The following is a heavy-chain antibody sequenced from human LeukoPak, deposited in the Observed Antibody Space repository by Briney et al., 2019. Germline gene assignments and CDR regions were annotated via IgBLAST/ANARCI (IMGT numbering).Heavy chain of an antibody. J-gene: IGHJ6*03. CDR1: GFTFSSYS. CDR3: ARGPGQYRLPYYYYYMDV. V-gene: IGHV3-21*01. CDR2: IGSSSSYI. D-gene: IGHD2-2*01. Sequence: GGSLRLSCAASGFTFSSYSMNWVRQAPGKGLEWVSSIGSSSSYIYYADSVKGRFTISRDNAKNSLYLQMNSLRAEDTAVYYCARGPGQYRLPYYYYYMDVWGKGTTVTVSS.